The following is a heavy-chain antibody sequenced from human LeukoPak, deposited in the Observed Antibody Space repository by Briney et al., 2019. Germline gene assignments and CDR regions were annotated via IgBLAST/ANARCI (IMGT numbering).Heavy chain of an antibody. CDR2: IYPDDSDT. J-gene: IGHJ6*02. CDR3: ARQVPDSSYYYYGMDV. V-gene: IGHV5-51*01. D-gene: IGHD6-13*01. CDR1: GYSFTSYW. Sequence: GESLKISCKGSGYSFTSYWIGWVRQMPGKGLEWMGIIYPDDSDTRYSPSFQGQVTISADKSISTAYLQWSSLKASDTAMYYCARQVPDSSYYYYGMDVWGQGTTVTVSS.